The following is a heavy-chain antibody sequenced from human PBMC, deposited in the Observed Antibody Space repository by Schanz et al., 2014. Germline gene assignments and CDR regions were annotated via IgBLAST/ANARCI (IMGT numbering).Heavy chain of an antibody. Sequence: QVHLVESGGGVVQPGGSLRLSCAASGFIFRTYGMHWVRQAPGKGLEWVAFIHYDGTYKYYADSVKGRFTISRDNSENTLYLQMISLRAEDTAVYYCGKLDGYAYGSMGQEYFDYWGQGTLVAVSS. CDR1: GFIFRTYG. CDR3: GKLDGYAYGSMGQEYFDY. J-gene: IGHJ4*02. CDR2: IHYDGTYK. D-gene: IGHD5-18*01. V-gene: IGHV3-30*02.